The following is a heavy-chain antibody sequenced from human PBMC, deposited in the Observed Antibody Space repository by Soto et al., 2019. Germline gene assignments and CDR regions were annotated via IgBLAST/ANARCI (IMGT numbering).Heavy chain of an antibody. CDR1: GFKFSNYA. Sequence: VGSLRLSCGSSGFKFSNYAMSLVRQAPGKGLEWVSLISATGGGTYYADSVKGRFTISRDNSHNTLYLQVHSLTAEDTAVYYCAKDRRAGGNSAFYFDFWGQGAQVTVSA. V-gene: IGHV3-23*01. CDR2: ISATGGGT. D-gene: IGHD3-16*01. CDR3: AKDRRAGGNSAFYFDF. J-gene: IGHJ4*02.